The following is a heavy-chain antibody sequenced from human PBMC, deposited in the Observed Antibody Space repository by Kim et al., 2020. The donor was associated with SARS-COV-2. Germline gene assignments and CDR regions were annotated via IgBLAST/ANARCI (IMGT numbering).Heavy chain of an antibody. D-gene: IGHD3-10*01. V-gene: IGHV1-2*02. CDR2: INPNSGGT. CDR1: TGYY. Sequence: TGYYMRWVRQAPGQGLEWMGWINPNSGGTNYAQKFQGRVTMTRDTSISTAYMELSRLRSDDTAVYYCARELITMVRGVRDSLGYWGQGTLAT. CDR3: ARELITMVRGVRDSLGY. J-gene: IGHJ4*02.